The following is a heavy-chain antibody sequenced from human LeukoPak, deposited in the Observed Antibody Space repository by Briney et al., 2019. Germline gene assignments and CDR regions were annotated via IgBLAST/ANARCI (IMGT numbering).Heavy chain of an antibody. CDR1: GYTFTGYY. J-gene: IGHJ4*02. CDR3: ARAGKRLGELSSYDY. D-gene: IGHD3-16*02. V-gene: IGHV1-2*02. CDR2: INPNSGGT. Sequence: ASVKVSCKASGYTFTGYYMHWVRQAPGQGLEWMGWINPNSGGTNYAQKFQGRVTMTRDTSISTAYMELGRLRSDDTAVYYCARAGKRLGELSSYDYWGQGTLVTVSS.